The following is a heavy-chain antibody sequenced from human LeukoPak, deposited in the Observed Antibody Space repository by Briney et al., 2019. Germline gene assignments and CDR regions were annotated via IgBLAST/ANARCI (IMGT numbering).Heavy chain of an antibody. CDR1: GGSISSSSYY. CDR2: IYYSGST. V-gene: IGHV4-39*01. CDR3: ARLKVDWQQLAKADAFDI. D-gene: IGHD6-13*01. Sequence: SETLSLTCTVSGGSISSSSYYWGWIRQPPGKGLEWIGSIYYSGSTYYNPSLKSRVTISVDTSKNQFSLKLSSVTAADTAVYYCARLKVDWQQLAKADAFDIWGQGTMVTVSS. J-gene: IGHJ3*02.